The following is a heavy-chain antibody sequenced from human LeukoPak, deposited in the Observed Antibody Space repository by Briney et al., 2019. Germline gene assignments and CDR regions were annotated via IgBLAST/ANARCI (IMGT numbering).Heavy chain of an antibody. Sequence: SETLSLTCTVSGGSISSGSYYWSWIRQPAGKGLEWIGRIYTSGSTNYNPSLKSRVTISVDTSKNQFSLKLSSVTAADTAVYYCARESYAFGGVIVYDAFDIWGQGTMVTVSS. CDR3: ARESYAFGGVIVYDAFDI. CDR2: IYTSGST. D-gene: IGHD3-16*02. J-gene: IGHJ3*02. CDR1: GGSISSGSYY. V-gene: IGHV4-61*02.